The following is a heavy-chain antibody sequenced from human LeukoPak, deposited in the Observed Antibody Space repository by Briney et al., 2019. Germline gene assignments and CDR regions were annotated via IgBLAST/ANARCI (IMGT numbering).Heavy chain of an antibody. J-gene: IGHJ4*02. Sequence: PGGSLRLSCAASGFTFSSYEMNWVRQAPGKGLEWVSYISSSSSTIYYADSVKGRFTISRDNAKNSLYLQMNSLRAEDTAVYYCARDRNYYGSGSYFSAFDYWGQGTLVTVSS. CDR2: ISSSSSTI. D-gene: IGHD3-10*01. CDR1: GFTFSSYE. CDR3: ARDRNYYGSGSYFSAFDY. V-gene: IGHV3-48*01.